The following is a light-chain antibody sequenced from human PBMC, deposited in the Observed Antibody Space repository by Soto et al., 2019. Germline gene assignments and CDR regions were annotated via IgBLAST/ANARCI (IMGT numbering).Light chain of an antibody. Sequence: QSALTQPASVSGSPGQSITISCTGTTSDVGGHNSVSWFQQHPGKAPKLIIYQVSSLPSDISNRFSGSKSGNTASLTISGLQAEDEADYYCNSYSSDITPYVFGTGTKVTVL. J-gene: IGLJ1*01. CDR2: QVS. CDR3: NSYSSDITPYV. CDR1: TSDVGGHNS. V-gene: IGLV2-14*01.